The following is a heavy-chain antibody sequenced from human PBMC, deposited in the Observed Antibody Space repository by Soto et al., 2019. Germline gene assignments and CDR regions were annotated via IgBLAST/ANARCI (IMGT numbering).Heavy chain of an antibody. CDR1: GDSVSSNSAA. D-gene: IGHD5-12*01. V-gene: IGHV6-1*01. CDR2: TYYRSRWYN. CDR3: AGNSSLQWYYMVV. J-gene: IGHJ6*03. Sequence: SQTLSLTCVTSGDSVSSNSAAWNWIRQSPSRGLEWLGRTYYRSRWYNDYAVSVRSRITVNADTSKNQFSLHLNSVTPEDTAVYYCAGNSSLQWYYMVVWDKGTTVTVSS.